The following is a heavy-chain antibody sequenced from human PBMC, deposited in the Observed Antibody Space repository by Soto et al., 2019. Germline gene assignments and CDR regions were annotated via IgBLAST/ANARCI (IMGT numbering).Heavy chain of an antibody. CDR3: ARHLRVGAIDAFDI. J-gene: IGHJ3*02. V-gene: IGHV5-51*01. Sequence: LGESLKISCKASGYSFTTYWIGWVRQMPGKGLEWMGIIYPGDSDTRYNPSFQGQVTISVDKSISTAYLQWSSLKASDIAMYYCARHLRVGAIDAFDIWGQGTMVTVSS. CDR2: IYPGDSDT. CDR1: GYSFTTYW. D-gene: IGHD1-26*01.